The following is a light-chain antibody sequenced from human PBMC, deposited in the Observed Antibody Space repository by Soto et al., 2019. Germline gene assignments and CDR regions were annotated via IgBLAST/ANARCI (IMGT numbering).Light chain of an antibody. Sequence: EIVLTQSPATLSLSPGERATLSCRAGQSLNSYLAWFQQKPGQAPRLLIYDASNRATGIPARFSGSGSGTDFTLTSSSLEPADFAVYYCQQRRDWPLTFGGGTKVEIK. CDR1: QSLNSY. CDR3: QQRRDWPLT. V-gene: IGKV3-11*01. J-gene: IGKJ4*01. CDR2: DAS.